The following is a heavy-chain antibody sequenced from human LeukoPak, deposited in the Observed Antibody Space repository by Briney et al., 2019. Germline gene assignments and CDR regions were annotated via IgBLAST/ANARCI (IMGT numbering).Heavy chain of an antibody. CDR2: IFYSGST. CDR3: ARGGSSSWYGEIDY. Sequence: SETLSLTCTVSGGSISTSSYYWGWVRQPPGKGLEWIGNIFYSGSTYYSPSLKSRVTISVDTSKNQFSLKLSSVTAADTAVYYCARGGSSSWYGEIDYWGQGTLVTVSS. CDR1: GGSISTSSYY. V-gene: IGHV4-39*07. J-gene: IGHJ4*02. D-gene: IGHD6-13*01.